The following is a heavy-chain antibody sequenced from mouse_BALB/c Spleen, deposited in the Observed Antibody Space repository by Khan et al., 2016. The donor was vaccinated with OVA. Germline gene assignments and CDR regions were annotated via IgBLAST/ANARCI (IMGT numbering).Heavy chain of an antibody. D-gene: IGHD1-1*01. CDR2: ISGGGST. V-gene: IGHV5-12-2*01. CDR3: AKSLYYYGSSHLFDY. J-gene: IGHJ2*01. CDR1: GFTFGTYT. Sequence: EVELVESGGGLVQPGGSLKLSCAASGFTFGTYTMSWVRQTPEKRLEWVAYISGGGSTYYLDTVKGRFTISRDNAKHTLYLQMSSLKYEDTAMYYCAKSLYYYGSSHLFDYWGQGTTLTVSS.